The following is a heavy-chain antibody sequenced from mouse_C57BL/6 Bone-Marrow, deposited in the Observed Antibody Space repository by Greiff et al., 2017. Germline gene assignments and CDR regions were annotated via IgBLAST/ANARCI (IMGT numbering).Heavy chain of an antibody. D-gene: IGHD2-4*01. CDR1: GFTFRSYA. Sequence: EVMLVESGGGLVKPGGSLKLSCAASGFTFRSYAMSWVRQTPEKRLEWVATISDGGSYTYYPDNVKGRFTISRDNAKNNLYLQMSHLKSEDTAMYYCARDKGYDYDGFAYWGQGTLVTVSA. V-gene: IGHV5-4*01. CDR3: ARDKGYDYDGFAY. J-gene: IGHJ3*01. CDR2: ISDGGSYT.